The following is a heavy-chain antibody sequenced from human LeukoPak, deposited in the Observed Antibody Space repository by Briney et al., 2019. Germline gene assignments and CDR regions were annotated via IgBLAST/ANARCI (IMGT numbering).Heavy chain of an antibody. CDR3: ARSGKIYFDWLLDY. V-gene: IGHV3-11*04. J-gene: IGHJ4*02. CDR2: IGRSGTTI. Sequence: KPWGVLRLSCAASGFTFSAYYMSWIRQVPGKGLEWVSYIGRSGTTIHYADSVKGRFTISWDNAKKSLYLQMNSLRAEDTAVYYCARSGKIYFDWLLDYWGQGTLVTVSS. D-gene: IGHD3-9*01. CDR1: GFTFSAYY.